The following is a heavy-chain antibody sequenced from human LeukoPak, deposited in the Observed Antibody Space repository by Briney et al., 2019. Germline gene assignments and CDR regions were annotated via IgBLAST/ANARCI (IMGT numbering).Heavy chain of an antibody. CDR1: GGSFSGYS. J-gene: IGHJ3*02. D-gene: IGHD3-22*01. CDR2: FNHSGST. V-gene: IGHV4-34*01. Sequence: PSETLSLTCAVYGGSFSGYSWTWIRQPPGKGLEWMGEFNHSGSTNYNPSLKSRVTISVDKSKNQFSLKLSSVTAADTAVYYCAREADDYYDSSGYYSPRRAFDIWGQGTMVTVSS. CDR3: AREADDYYDSSGYYSPRRAFDI.